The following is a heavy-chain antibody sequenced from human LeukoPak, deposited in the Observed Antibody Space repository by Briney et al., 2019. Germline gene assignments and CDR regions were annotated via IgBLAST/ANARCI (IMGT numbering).Heavy chain of an antibody. CDR3: ARSASSYYYMDV. D-gene: IGHD6-6*01. Sequence: GGSLRLSCAASGFTFDDYAMHWVRLAPGKGLEWVPGIIWNGGSIGYADSVKGRFTISRDNAKNSLYLQMNSLRAEDTALYYRARSASSYYYMDVWGKGTTVTVSS. V-gene: IGHV3-9*01. CDR2: IIWNGGSI. J-gene: IGHJ6*03. CDR1: GFTFDDYA.